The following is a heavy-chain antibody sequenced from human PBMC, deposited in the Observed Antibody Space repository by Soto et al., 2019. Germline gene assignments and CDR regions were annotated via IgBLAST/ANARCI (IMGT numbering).Heavy chain of an antibody. CDR1: GYTFTSYA. D-gene: IGHD3-16*01. Sequence: ASVKVSCKASGYTFTSYAMHWVRQAPGQRLEWMGWINAGNGNTKYSQKFQGRVTITRDTSASTAYMELSSLRSEDTAVYYCASTGFMGDTLAGHAFDIWGQGTMVNVSS. CDR2: INAGNGNT. CDR3: ASTGFMGDTLAGHAFDI. J-gene: IGHJ3*02. V-gene: IGHV1-3*01.